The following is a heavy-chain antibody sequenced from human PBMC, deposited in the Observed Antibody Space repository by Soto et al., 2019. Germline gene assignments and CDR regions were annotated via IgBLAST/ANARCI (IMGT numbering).Heavy chain of an antibody. J-gene: IGHJ5*01. Sequence: PGGSMKISCEASGLSLSYTGMNWVRQSPGKGPEWLSYISSDGGTIYYSDSVKGRFTISRDNAKISLLLQMNSLRAEDSGFYYCAVRLDSWGQGALVTVSS. CDR3: AVRLDS. CDR1: GLSLSYTG. V-gene: IGHV3-48*03. CDR2: ISSDGGTI.